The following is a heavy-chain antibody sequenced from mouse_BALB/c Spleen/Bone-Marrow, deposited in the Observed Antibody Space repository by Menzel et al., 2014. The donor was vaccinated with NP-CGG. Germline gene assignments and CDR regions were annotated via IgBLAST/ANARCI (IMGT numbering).Heavy chain of an antibody. CDR2: MWRGGST. D-gene: IGHD4-1*01. CDR1: GFSLTTYG. V-gene: IGHV2-5*01. Sequence: VKLVESGPGLVQPSQSLSITCTVSGFSLTTYGVHWVRQSPGKGLEWLGVMWRGGSTDYNAAFMSRLSITKDNSKSQVFFKMNSPQADDTAIYYCAKTGTRRIAYWGQGTLVTVSA. J-gene: IGHJ3*01. CDR3: AKTGTRRIAY.